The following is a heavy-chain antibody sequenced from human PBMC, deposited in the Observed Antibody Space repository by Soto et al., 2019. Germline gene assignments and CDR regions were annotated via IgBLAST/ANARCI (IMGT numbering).Heavy chain of an antibody. CDR2: INHSGST. CDR3: ARGGFSMITFGGVIVIPPPYYFDY. Sequence: QVQLQQWGAGLLKPSETLSLTCAVYGGSFSGYYWSWIRQPPGKGLEWIGEINHSGSTNYNPSLKSRVTISVDTSKNQFSLKLSSVTAADTAVYYCARGGFSMITFGGVIVIPPPYYFDYWGQGTLVTVSS. J-gene: IGHJ4*02. V-gene: IGHV4-34*01. CDR1: GGSFSGYY. D-gene: IGHD3-16*02.